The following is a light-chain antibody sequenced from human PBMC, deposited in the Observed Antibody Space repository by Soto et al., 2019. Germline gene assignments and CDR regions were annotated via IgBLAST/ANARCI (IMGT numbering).Light chain of an antibody. J-gene: IGKJ4*01. CDR1: QSVSSSY. CDR2: GAS. V-gene: IGKV3-20*01. CDR3: HQYGSSPLT. Sequence: EIVLTQSPGTLSLSPGERATLSCRASQSVSSSYLAWYQQKPGQAPRLLIYGASSRATGIPDRFSGSGSGTYFTLTISRQEPDDFAEYYWHQYGSSPLTFGGGTKVEIK.